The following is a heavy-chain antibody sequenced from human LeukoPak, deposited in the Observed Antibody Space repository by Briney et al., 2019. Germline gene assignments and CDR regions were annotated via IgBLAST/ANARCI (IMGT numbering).Heavy chain of an antibody. CDR1: GYTFTGYY. CDR2: INPSSGGT. Sequence: ASVKVSCKASGYTFTGYYMHWVRQAPGQGLEWMGWINPSSGGTNYAQKFQGRVTMTRDMSTSTVYMELSSLRSEDTAVYYCARDRTTVTTYPDYWGQGTLVTVSS. CDR3: ARDRTTVTTYPDY. D-gene: IGHD4-17*01. V-gene: IGHV1-2*02. J-gene: IGHJ4*02.